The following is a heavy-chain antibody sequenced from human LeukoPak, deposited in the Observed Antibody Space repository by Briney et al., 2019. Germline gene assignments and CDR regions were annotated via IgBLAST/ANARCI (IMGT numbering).Heavy chain of an antibody. V-gene: IGHV3-23*01. CDR3: ASYGSGSYFDY. D-gene: IGHD3-10*01. CDR2: ISGSGGST. J-gene: IGHJ4*02. CDR1: GLTFSSYA. Sequence: PGGSLRLSCAASGLTFSSYAMSWVRQAPGKGLEWFAAISGSGGSTYYADSVKGRFTISRHNSKKTLYLKMNSLRAEDTAVYYCASYGSGSYFDYWGQGTLVTVSS.